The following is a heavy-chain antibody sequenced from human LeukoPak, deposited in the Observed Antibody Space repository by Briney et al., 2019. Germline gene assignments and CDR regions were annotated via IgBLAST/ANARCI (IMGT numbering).Heavy chain of an antibody. V-gene: IGHV3-23*01. CDR2: ISGSGDST. Sequence: GGSLRLSCAASGFIFSTYATSWVRQAPGKGLEWVSGISGSGDSTYYADSVKGRFTISRDNSENTLYLQMNSLRAEDTAVYYCAKGYPTSLDYWGQGTLVTVSS. CDR3: AKGYPTSLDY. D-gene: IGHD1-26*01. CDR1: GFIFSTYA. J-gene: IGHJ4*02.